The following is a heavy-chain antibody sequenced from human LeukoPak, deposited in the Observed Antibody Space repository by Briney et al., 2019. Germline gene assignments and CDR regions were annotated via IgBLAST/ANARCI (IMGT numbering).Heavy chain of an antibody. CDR2: IRSSSET. CDR3: AGSDIVVVPAAMRSPWFDP. J-gene: IGHJ5*02. D-gene: IGHD2-2*01. Sequence: PGGSLRLSCAASGFIFSQYSMNWVRQAPGKGLEWVSHIRSSSETFYADSVKGRFTISRDNSKNTLYLQMNSLRAEDTAVYYCAGSDIVVVPAAMRSPWFDPWGQGTLVTVSS. V-gene: IGHV3-21*05. CDR1: GFIFSQYS.